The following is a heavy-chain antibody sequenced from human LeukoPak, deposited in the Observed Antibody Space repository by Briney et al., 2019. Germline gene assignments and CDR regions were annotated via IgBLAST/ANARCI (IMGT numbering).Heavy chain of an antibody. V-gene: IGHV4-39*07. CDR3: ARVPLATPPYAVAGYYFDY. J-gene: IGHJ4*02. CDR1: GGSISSSSYY. Sequence: SETLSLTCTVSGGSISSSSYYWGWIRQPPGKGLEWIGSIYYSGSTYYNPSLKSRVTISVDTSKNQFSLKLSSVTAADTAVYYCARVPLATPPYAVAGYYFDYWGQGTLVTVSS. CDR2: IYYSGST. D-gene: IGHD6-19*01.